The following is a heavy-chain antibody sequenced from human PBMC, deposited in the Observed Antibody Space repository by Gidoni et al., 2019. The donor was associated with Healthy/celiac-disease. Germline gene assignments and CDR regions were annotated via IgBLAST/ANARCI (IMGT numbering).Heavy chain of an antibody. Sequence: QVQLVQSGDEVKKPGSSVKVSCKASGGTFSSYAIRWVRQAPGQGLEWMGGIIPIFGTANYAQKFQGRVTITADESTSTAYMELSSLRSEDTAVYYCARNVDTAMVTAIYYYGMDVWGQGTTVTVSS. J-gene: IGHJ6*02. V-gene: IGHV1-69*01. CDR3: ARNVDTAMVTAIYYYGMDV. D-gene: IGHD5-18*01. CDR2: IIPIFGTA. CDR1: GGTFSSYA.